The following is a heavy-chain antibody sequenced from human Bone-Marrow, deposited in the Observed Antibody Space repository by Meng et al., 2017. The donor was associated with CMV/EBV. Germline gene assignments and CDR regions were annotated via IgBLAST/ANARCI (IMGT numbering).Heavy chain of an antibody. D-gene: IGHD1-26*01. CDR1: GFTFSGSA. J-gene: IGHJ4*02. Sequence: GESLKISCAASGFTFSGSAMHWVRQASGKGQEWVGSIRSNANSSATAYAASVKGRFTISRDDSKNTVYLQITSLKTEDTAVHYCTRQGGVGAPMDLWGQGTLVTVSS. CDR2: IRSNANSSAT. V-gene: IGHV3-73*01. CDR3: TRQGGVGAPMDL.